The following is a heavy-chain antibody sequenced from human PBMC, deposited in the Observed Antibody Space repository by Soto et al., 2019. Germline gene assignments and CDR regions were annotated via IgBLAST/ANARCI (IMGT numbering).Heavy chain of an antibody. J-gene: IGHJ4*02. D-gene: IGHD6-19*01. CDR1: GFTFSSYG. V-gene: IGHV3-30*18. Sequence: QVQLVESGGGVVQPGRSLRLSCAASGFTFSSYGMHWVRQAPGKGLEWVAVISYDGSNKYYADSVKGRFTISRDNSKNTLYLQMNSLRAEDTAVYYCAKARMIGYSSGWAPDYWGQGTLVTVSS. CDR2: ISYDGSNK. CDR3: AKARMIGYSSGWAPDY.